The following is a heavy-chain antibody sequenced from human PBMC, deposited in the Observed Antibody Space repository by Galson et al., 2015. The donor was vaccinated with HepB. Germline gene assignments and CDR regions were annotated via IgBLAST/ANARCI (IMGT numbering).Heavy chain of an antibody. D-gene: IGHD3-10*01. CDR2: FDPEDGET. Sequence: SVKVSCKVSGYTLTELSMHWVRQAPGKGLEWMGGFDPEDGETIYAQKFQGRVTMTEDTSTDTAYMELSSLRSEDTAAYYCATGRFGELLLDYWGQGTLVTVSS. J-gene: IGHJ4*02. V-gene: IGHV1-24*01. CDR3: ATGRFGELLLDY. CDR1: GYTLTELS.